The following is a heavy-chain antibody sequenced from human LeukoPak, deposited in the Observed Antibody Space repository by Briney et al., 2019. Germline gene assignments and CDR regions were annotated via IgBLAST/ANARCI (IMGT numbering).Heavy chain of an antibody. V-gene: IGHV4-4*07. CDR2: IYTSGST. CDR3: AREFRGGNNAFDI. CDR1: GGSISSYY. Sequence: TETLSLTCTVSGGSISSYYWSWIRQLAGKGLEWIGRIYTSGSTNYNPSLKSRVTMSVDTSKNQFSLKLSSVTAADTAVYYCAREFRGGNNAFDIWGQGTMVTVSS. J-gene: IGHJ3*02. D-gene: IGHD4-23*01.